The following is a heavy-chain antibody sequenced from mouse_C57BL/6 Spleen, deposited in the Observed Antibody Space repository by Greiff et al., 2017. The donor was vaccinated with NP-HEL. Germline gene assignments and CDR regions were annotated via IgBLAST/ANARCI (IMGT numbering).Heavy chain of an antibody. Sequence: VKLQQSGPELVKPGASVKISCKASGYAFSSSWMNWVKQRPGKGLEWIGRIYPGDGDTNYNGKFKGKATLTADKSSSTAYMQLSSLTSEDYAVYFCARSNYGPWYFDVWGTGTTVTVSS. CDR2: IYPGDGDT. CDR3: ARSNYGPWYFDV. CDR1: GYAFSSSW. V-gene: IGHV1-82*01. D-gene: IGHD1-2*01. J-gene: IGHJ1*03.